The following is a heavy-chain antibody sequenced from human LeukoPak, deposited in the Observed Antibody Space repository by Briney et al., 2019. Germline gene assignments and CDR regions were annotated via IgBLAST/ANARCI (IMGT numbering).Heavy chain of an antibody. V-gene: IGHV3-66*01. CDR2: IYSGGST. CDR3: AGGDHYYYYYGMDV. CDR1: GFTVSSNY. J-gene: IGHJ6*02. Sequence: GGSLRLSCAASGFTVSSNYMSWVRQAPGKGLEWVSVIYSGGSTYYADSVKGRFTISRDNAKNSLYLQMNSLRAEDTAVYYCAGGDHYYYYYGMDVWGQGTTVTVSS.